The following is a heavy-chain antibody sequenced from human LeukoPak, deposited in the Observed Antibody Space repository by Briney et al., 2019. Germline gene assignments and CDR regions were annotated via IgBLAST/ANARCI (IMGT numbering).Heavy chain of an antibody. V-gene: IGHV3-21*01. J-gene: IGHJ6*02. CDR2: ISSSSSYI. CDR3: ARFYDILTGYYYGMDV. CDR1: GFTFSSYS. D-gene: IGHD3-9*01. Sequence: GGSLRLSCAASGFTFSSYSMNWVRQAPGKGLEWVSSISSSSSYIYYADSVKGRFTISRDNAKNSLYLQMNSLRAEDTAVYYCARFYDILTGYYYGMDVWGQGTTVTVSS.